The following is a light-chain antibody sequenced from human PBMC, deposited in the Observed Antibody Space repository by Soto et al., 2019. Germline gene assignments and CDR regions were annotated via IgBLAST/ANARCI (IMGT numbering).Light chain of an antibody. Sequence: QSALTQPPSASGSPGQSVTISCTGTSSDVGGYKYVSWYQQHPGKAPKLMIFEVNKRPSGVPGRFSGSKSGNTASLTVSGLQAEDEADYYCSSYAGINNVGVFGTGTKLTVL. CDR1: SSDVGGYKY. CDR2: EVN. V-gene: IGLV2-8*01. J-gene: IGLJ1*01. CDR3: SSYAGINNVGV.